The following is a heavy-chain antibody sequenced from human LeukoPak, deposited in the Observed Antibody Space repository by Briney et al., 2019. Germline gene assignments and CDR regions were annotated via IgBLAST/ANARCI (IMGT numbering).Heavy chain of an antibody. CDR2: ISPYNGNT. CDR1: GYTFTNYG. V-gene: IGHV1-18*01. Sequence: ASVKVSCKASGYTFTNYGISWVRQAPGQGLEWMGWISPYNGNTNYAQKLQGRVTVTTDTSTSTAYMELRSLRSDDTAVYYCARDTTAASGSYFDYWGQGTLVTVSS. CDR3: ARDTTAASGSYFDY. J-gene: IGHJ4*02. D-gene: IGHD6-13*01.